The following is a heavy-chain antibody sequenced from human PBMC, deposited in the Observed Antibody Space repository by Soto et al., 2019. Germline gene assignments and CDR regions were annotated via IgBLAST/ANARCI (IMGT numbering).Heavy chain of an antibody. CDR3: ARDLDSNYEFDY. V-gene: IGHV1-69*04. Sequence: SVKVSCKASGGTFSSYTISWVRQAPGQGLEWMGRIIPILGIANYAQKFQGRVTITADKSTSTAYMELSSLRSEDTAVYYCARDLDSNYEFDYWGQGTLVTVSS. D-gene: IGHD4-4*01. J-gene: IGHJ4*02. CDR2: IIPILGIA. CDR1: GGTFSSYT.